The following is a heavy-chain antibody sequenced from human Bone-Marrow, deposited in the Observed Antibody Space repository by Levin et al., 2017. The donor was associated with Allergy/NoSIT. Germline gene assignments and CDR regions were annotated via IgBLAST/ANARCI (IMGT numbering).Heavy chain of an antibody. V-gene: IGHV1-69*13. Sequence: SVKVSCKASGGTFSSYGISWVRQAPGQGLEWMGGIVPIFGTANYAQKFQGRVTITADESTSAAYMQLNSLRSEDTAVYFCARDRDTMVQGTGDAFDIWGQGTMVTVSS. J-gene: IGHJ3*02. CDR2: IVPIFGTA. CDR3: ARDRDTMVQGTGDAFDI. D-gene: IGHD3-10*01. CDR1: GGTFSSYG.